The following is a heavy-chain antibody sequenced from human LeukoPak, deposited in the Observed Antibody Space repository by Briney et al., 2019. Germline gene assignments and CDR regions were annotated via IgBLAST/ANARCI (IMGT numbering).Heavy chain of an antibody. CDR1: GGSISSYY. Sequence: SETLSLTCTVSGGSISSYYWSWIRQPPGKGLEWIGYIYYSGSTNYNPSLKSRVTISVDTSKNQFSLKLSSVTAADTVVYYCARVLYAFGAYYMDVWGKGTTVTVSS. CDR3: ARVLYAFGAYYMDV. V-gene: IGHV4-59*01. CDR2: IYYSGST. J-gene: IGHJ6*03. D-gene: IGHD3-16*01.